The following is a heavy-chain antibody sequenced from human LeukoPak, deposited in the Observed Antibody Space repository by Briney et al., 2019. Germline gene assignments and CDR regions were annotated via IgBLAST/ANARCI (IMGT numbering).Heavy chain of an antibody. CDR1: GFTFTMFS. CDR2: IRGRSDTT. J-gene: IGHJ4*02. Sequence: GGSLRLSCAASGFTFTMFSMNWLRQAPGKGLEWIAFIRGRSDTTYYADSVQGRFTISRDNAEDSVYLQMNSLRVEDTAVYYCARYLNSGPADYWGQGSLVTVSS. D-gene: IGHD5-12*01. CDR3: ARYLNSGPADY. V-gene: IGHV3-48*01.